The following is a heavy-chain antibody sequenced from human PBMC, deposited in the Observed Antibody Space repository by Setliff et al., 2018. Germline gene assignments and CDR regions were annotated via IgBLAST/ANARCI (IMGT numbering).Heavy chain of an antibody. CDR2: ISASSANI. D-gene: IGHD2-8*01. J-gene: IGHJ3*02. Sequence: PSETLSLTCTVSGASISSGTYYWAWIRQTPGKGLEWVSYISASSANIQYADSVRGRFTVSRDNARNSLYLQMNSLRADDTAVYYCARSAANGGHDPFDIWGQGTMVT. CDR3: ARSAANGGHDPFDI. CDR1: GASISSGT. V-gene: IGHV3-48*01.